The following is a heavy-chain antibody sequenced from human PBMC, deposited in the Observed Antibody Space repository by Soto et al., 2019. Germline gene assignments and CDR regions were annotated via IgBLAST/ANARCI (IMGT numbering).Heavy chain of an antibody. J-gene: IGHJ5*02. D-gene: IGHD2-21*02. Sequence: GGSLRLSCAASGFTFSNYGMHWVRQVPGKGLEWVAFISYDGRNKYYGDSVKGRFTISRDNSKNTLSLQMNSLRAEDTAVYYCTFSGGGNGGDCYSEYCWFDPWGQGTLVTVSS. V-gene: IGHV3-30*03. CDR1: GFTFSNYG. CDR2: ISYDGRNK. CDR3: TFSGGGNGGDCYSEYCWFDP.